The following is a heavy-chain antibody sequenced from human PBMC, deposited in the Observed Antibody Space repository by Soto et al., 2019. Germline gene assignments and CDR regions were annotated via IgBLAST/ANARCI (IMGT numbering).Heavy chain of an antibody. CDR1: GGSISSGGYS. CDR2: IYHSGST. V-gene: IGHV4-30-2*01. D-gene: IGHD6-13*01. Sequence: PSETLSLTCAVSGGSISSGGYSWSWIRQPPGKGLEWIGYIYHSGSTYYNPSLKSRVTISVDRSKNQFSLKLSSVTAADTAVYYCARVVGGWQQLGREIGYYRMDVWGQGTTVTVSS. CDR3: ARVVGGWQQLGREIGYYRMDV. J-gene: IGHJ6*02.